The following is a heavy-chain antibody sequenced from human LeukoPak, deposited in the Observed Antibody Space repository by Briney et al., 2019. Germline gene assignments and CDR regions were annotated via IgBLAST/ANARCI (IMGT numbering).Heavy chain of an antibody. CDR3: ARDRGCSSTSCYLGWFDP. D-gene: IGHD2-2*01. CDR2: IWYDGSNK. Sequence: PGRSLRLFCAASGFTFSSYGMHWLRQAPGKGLEGVAVIWYDGSNKYYPASVKGRFTISRDNSKNTLYLQMNSLRAEDTAVYYCARDRGCSSTSCYLGWFDPWGQGTLVTVSS. V-gene: IGHV3-33*01. J-gene: IGHJ5*02. CDR1: GFTFSSYG.